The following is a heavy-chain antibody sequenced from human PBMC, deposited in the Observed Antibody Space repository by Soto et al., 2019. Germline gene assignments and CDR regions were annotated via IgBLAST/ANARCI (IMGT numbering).Heavy chain of an antibody. CDR1: GFTFGDYA. J-gene: IGHJ6*02. CDR3: TRDYTISGWYSYYYYYGMDV. Sequence: AGGSLRLSCTASGFTFGDYAMSWFRQAPGKGLEWVGFIRSKAYGGTTEYAASVKGRFTISRDDSKSIAYLQMNSLKTEDTAVYYCTRDYTISGWYSYYYYYGMDVWGQGTTVTVSS. V-gene: IGHV3-49*03. D-gene: IGHD6-19*01. CDR2: IRSKAYGGTT.